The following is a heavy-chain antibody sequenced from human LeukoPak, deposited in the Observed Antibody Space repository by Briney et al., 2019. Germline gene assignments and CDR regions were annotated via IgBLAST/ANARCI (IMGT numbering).Heavy chain of an antibody. CDR2: ISGSGGST. D-gene: IGHD3-22*01. Sequence: GSLRLSCVVSGFTFSSYAMSWVRQAPGKGLEWVSAISGSGGSTYYADSVKGRFTISRDNSKNTLYLQVNSLRAEDTAVYYCAKDWVGSSGYYPRFDYWGQGTLVTVSS. V-gene: IGHV3-23*01. J-gene: IGHJ4*02. CDR3: AKDWVGSSGYYPRFDY. CDR1: GFTFSSYA.